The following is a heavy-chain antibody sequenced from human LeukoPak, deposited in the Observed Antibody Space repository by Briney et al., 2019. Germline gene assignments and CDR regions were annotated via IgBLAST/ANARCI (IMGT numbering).Heavy chain of an antibody. Sequence: GASVKVSCKASGGTFSSYAISWVRQAPGQGLEWMGRIIPILGIANYAQKFQGRVTITADKSTSTAYMELSSLRSEDTAVYYCARDILTGYYTGAEYFQHWGQGTLVTVSS. CDR3: ARDILTGYYTGAEYFQH. CDR2: IIPILGIA. J-gene: IGHJ1*01. D-gene: IGHD3-9*01. CDR1: GGTFSSYA. V-gene: IGHV1-69*04.